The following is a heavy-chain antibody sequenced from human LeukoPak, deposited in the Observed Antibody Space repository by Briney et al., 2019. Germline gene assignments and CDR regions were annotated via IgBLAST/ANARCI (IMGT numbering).Heavy chain of an antibody. CDR2: INGGGGGGT. CDR1: GFTFSNYA. CDR3: AASLPNIGVVPAAKGPFGS. Sequence: TGGSLRLSCAASGFTFSNYAMSWVRQAPGKGLEWVSGINGGGGGGTFHADSVRGRFTISRDNSKNTLYLQMSSLRAEDTAVYYCAASLPNIGVVPAAKGPFGSWGQGTLVTVSS. J-gene: IGHJ5*02. V-gene: IGHV3-23*01. D-gene: IGHD2-2*01.